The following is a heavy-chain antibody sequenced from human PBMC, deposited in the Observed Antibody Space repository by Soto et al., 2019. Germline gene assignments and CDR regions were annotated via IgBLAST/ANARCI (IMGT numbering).Heavy chain of an antibody. CDR1: GFTFSTDS. CDR3: SSFFGSGFDY. CDR2: ISTSGATR. V-gene: IGHV3-48*02. D-gene: IGHD6-19*01. Sequence: EVQLVESGGGLVQPGGSLRLSCVASGFTFSTDSMNWVRQAPGKGLEWVAHISTSGATRYYADSVKGRFTISRDNAKTSLYLQMDSPRNEDTAVYYCSSFFGSGFDYWGQGTLVTVSS. J-gene: IGHJ4*02.